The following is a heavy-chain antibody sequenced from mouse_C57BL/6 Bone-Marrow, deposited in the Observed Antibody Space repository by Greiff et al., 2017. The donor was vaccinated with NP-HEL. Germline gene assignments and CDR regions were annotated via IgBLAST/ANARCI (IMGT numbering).Heavy chain of an antibody. V-gene: IGHV1-64*01. D-gene: IGHD2-12*01. CDR3: ARSAYYSHAALLAY. CDR2: IHPNSGST. J-gene: IGHJ3*01. Sequence: VQLQQPGAELVKPGASVKLSCKASGYTFTSYWMHWVKQRPGQGLEWIGMIHPNSGSTNYNEKFKSKATLTVDKSSSTAYMQLSSLPSEDSAVYYDARSAYYSHAALLAYWGQGTLVTVSA. CDR1: GYTFTSYW.